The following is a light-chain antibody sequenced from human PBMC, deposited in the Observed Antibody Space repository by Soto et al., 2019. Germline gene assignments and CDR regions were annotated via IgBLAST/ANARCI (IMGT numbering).Light chain of an antibody. CDR2: KAS. CDR3: QQYNDNWT. V-gene: IGKV1-5*03. CDR1: QSISSW. J-gene: IGKJ1*01. Sequence: DIPMTQSPSTLSASVGDRVSITCRASQSISSWLAWYQQKPGKAPRLLIYKASNLESGVPSRFSGSGSGTKFTLTISSLQPDDSATYYCQQYNDNWTFGQGTKVEIK.